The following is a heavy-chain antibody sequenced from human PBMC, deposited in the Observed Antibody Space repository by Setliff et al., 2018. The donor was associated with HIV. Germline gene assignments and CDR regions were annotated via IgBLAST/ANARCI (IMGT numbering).Heavy chain of an antibody. CDR2: ITSNLNY. Sequence: PGGSLRLSCVASGFSFSRYTMMWVRQTPGKGLEWVSSITSNLNYKYADSVKGRFTISRDNTKNPLYLQMNSLRAEDTAVYYCAKGDSFVFSYVYPDYWGPGTLVTVSS. D-gene: IGHD3-22*01. J-gene: IGHJ4*02. V-gene: IGHV3-21*01. CDR3: AKGDSFVFSYVYPDY. CDR1: GFSFSRYT.